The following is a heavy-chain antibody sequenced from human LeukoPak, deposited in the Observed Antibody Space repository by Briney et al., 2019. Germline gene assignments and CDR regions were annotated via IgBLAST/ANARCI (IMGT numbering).Heavy chain of an antibody. CDR3: ARAGDYYGSGIPFDF. D-gene: IGHD3-10*01. CDR1: GGSFSGYY. CDR2: INYSGNA. Sequence: SETLSLTCAVFGGSFSGYYWTWIRQPPGKGLKWIGEINYSGNANYNPPLKSRVTISLDTSKNQFSLKLISVTAADTAVYYCARAGDYYGSGIPFDFWGQGTLVTVSS. V-gene: IGHV4-34*01. J-gene: IGHJ4*02.